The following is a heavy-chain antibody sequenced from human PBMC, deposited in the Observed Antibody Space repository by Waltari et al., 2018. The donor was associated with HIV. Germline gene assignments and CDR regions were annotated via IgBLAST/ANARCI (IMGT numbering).Heavy chain of an antibody. J-gene: IGHJ4*02. Sequence: EVQLVESGGGLVKPGGSLRLSCAASGFTFSSYSMNWVPPAPGKGLEWVSSISSSSSYIYYADSVKGRFTISRDNAKNSLYLQMNSLRAEDTAVYYCARDKGGWFGDLVYWGQGTLVTVSS. CDR2: ISSSSSYI. CDR1: GFTFSSYS. CDR3: ARDKGGWFGDLVY. D-gene: IGHD3-10*01. V-gene: IGHV3-21*01.